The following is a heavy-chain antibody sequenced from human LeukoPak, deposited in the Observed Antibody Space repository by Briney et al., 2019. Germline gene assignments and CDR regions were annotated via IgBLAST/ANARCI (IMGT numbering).Heavy chain of an antibody. CDR1: GFTFSTYA. J-gene: IGHJ4*02. CDR2: ISDDAGST. CDR3: VRGWYPLDY. Sequence: GGSLRLSCVASGFTFSTYAMHWVRQGPGKGLEYVSGISDDAGSTFYANSVKGRFTISRDNSKNTLYLQMGSLRAEDMAVYYCVRGWYPLDYWGQGTLVTVSS. D-gene: IGHD6-19*01. V-gene: IGHV3-64*01.